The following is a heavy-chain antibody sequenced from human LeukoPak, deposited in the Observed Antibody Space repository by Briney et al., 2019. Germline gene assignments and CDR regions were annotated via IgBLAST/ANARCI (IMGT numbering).Heavy chain of an antibody. V-gene: IGHV4-59*08. D-gene: IGHD3-9*01. Sequence: SETLSLTCSVSGGSIRNYFWSWIRQPAGKGLEWIGYIYYSGSTNYNPSLKSRVTISVDTSKNQFSLKLSSVTAADTAVYYCARHVWLQPFDYWGQGTLVTVSS. CDR3: ARHVWLQPFDY. J-gene: IGHJ4*02. CDR1: GGSIRNYF. CDR2: IYYSGST.